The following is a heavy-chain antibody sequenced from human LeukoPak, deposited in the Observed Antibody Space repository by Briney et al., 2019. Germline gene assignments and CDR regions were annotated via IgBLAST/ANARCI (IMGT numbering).Heavy chain of an antibody. CDR1: GFTFSSYA. D-gene: IGHD2-2*02. Sequence: GGSLRLSCAASGFTFSSYAMHWVRQAPGKGLEWVAVISYDGSNKYYADSVKGRFTISRDNSKNTLYLQMNSLGAEDTAVYYYARESIVVVPAAIFDYYYMDVWGKGTTVTVSS. CDR2: ISYDGSNK. J-gene: IGHJ6*03. V-gene: IGHV3-30-3*01. CDR3: ARESIVVVPAAIFDYYYMDV.